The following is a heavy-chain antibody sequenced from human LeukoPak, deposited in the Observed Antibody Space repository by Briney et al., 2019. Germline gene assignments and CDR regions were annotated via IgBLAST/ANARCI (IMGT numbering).Heavy chain of an antibody. D-gene: IGHD6-13*01. V-gene: IGHV3-23*01. CDR1: GFTFSSYA. J-gene: IGHJ4*02. CDR3: ATSGYSSSTYYFDY. Sequence: GSLRLSCAASGFTFSSYAMSWVRQAPGKGLEWVSAISGSGGSTYYADSVKGRFTISRDNSKNTLYLQMNSLRAEDTAVYYCATSGYSSSTYYFDYWGQGTLVTVSS. CDR2: ISGSGGST.